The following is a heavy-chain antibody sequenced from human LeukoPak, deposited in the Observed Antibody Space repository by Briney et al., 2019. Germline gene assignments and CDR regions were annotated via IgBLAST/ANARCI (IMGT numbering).Heavy chain of an antibody. CDR3: AREGQWLPSEDAFDI. CDR1: GGSISSSSYY. V-gene: IGHV4-39*07. Sequence: SETLSLTCTVSGGSISSSSYYWGWIRQPPGKGLEWIGSIYYSGSTYYNPSLKSRVTISVDTSKNQFSLKLSSVTAADTAVYYCAREGQWLPSEDAFDIWGQGTMVTVSS. CDR2: IYYSGST. D-gene: IGHD6-19*01. J-gene: IGHJ3*02.